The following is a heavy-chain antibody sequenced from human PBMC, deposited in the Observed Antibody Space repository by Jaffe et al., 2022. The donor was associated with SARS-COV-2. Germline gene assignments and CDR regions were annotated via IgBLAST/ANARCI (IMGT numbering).Heavy chain of an antibody. CDR3: AKVSRLGFHYYSFDV. D-gene: IGHD6-19*01. V-gene: IGHV3-23*04. Sequence: EAQVVESGGDLVFPGESLRLSCSVSGFPFSSYAVTWVRQAPGKGLEWVSSISASAITYYADSVKGRFTISRVNSMNTVFLQMNSLRLDDTAVYYCAKVSRLGFHYYSFDVWGKGTTVTVS. CDR1: GFPFSSYA. J-gene: IGHJ6*03. CDR2: ISASAIT.